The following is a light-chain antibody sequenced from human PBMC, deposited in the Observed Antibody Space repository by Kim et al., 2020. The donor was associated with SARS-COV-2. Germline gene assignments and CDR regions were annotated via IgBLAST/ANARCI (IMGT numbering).Light chain of an antibody. Sequence: SSELTQDPAVSVALGHTVRITCQGDSLTYYYADWFQQKPGQAPVRVIYGKSKRPSGIPDRFSASKSGNTASLIITGAQAEDEADYYCNSWDSTGTHPYVFGTGTKVTVL. V-gene: IGLV3-19*02. CDR2: GKS. CDR3: NSWDSTGTHPYV. CDR1: SLTYYY. J-gene: IGLJ1*01.